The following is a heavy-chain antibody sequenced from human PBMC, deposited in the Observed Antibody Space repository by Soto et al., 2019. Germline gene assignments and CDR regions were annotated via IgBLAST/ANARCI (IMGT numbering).Heavy chain of an antibody. D-gene: IGHD3-3*01. Sequence: LSLTCAVSGGSISSSNWWSWVRQSPGLVLECIVVIYHSANTNYNPSLLSRFTISVDESKNLFSLLLSSVTAADTAVFYCARNYDFWSSGYCYFNLSGRGTLVTVSS. V-gene: IGHV4-4*02. CDR1: GGSISSSNW. J-gene: IGHJ2*01. CDR3: ARNYDFWSSGYCYFNL. CDR2: IYHSANT.